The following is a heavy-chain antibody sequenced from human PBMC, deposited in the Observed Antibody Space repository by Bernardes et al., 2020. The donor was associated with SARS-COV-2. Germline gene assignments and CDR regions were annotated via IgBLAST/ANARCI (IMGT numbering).Heavy chain of an antibody. V-gene: IGHV3-74*01. Sequence: GSLTLSCAGSGLTFTSNFLGWVRQAPGKGLVWVSRISGNGGNAYYGDSVKGRFSISRDNAKNTLYLQMSGLSAEDTAIYYCTRGPLSGYGAFGVWGQGTLVTVSS. CDR3: TRGPLSGYGAFGV. CDR1: GLTFTSNF. J-gene: IGHJ4*02. D-gene: IGHD3-22*01. CDR2: ISGNGGNA.